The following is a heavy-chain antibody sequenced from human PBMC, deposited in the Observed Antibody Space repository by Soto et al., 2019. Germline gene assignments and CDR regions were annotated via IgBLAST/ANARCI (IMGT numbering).Heavy chain of an antibody. Sequence: QVQLVQSGAEVKKPGSSVKVSCKASGGTFSSYTISWVRQAPGQGLEWMGRSIPILGIANYAQKFQGRVTITADKPTRTGDMELSSLRSEDTAVYYCARKRRHCSSTSCYVYDAFDIWGQGTMVTVSS. CDR2: SIPILGIA. CDR3: ARKRRHCSSTSCYVYDAFDI. CDR1: GGTFSSYT. V-gene: IGHV1-69*02. D-gene: IGHD2-2*01. J-gene: IGHJ3*02.